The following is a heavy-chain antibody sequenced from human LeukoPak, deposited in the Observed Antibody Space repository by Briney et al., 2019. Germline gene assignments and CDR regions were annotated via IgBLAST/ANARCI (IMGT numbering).Heavy chain of an antibody. CDR1: GFTFSSYA. CDR2: ISYDGSNK. V-gene: IGHV3-30-3*01. J-gene: IGHJ6*02. D-gene: IGHD5-12*01. Sequence: GGSLRLSCAASGFTFSSYAMHWVRQAPGKGLEWVAVISYDGSNKYYADSVKGRFTISRDNSKNTLYLQMNSLRAEDTAVYYCARVKQGYRGYGRLHYGMDVWGQGTTSPSP. CDR3: ARVKQGYRGYGRLHYGMDV.